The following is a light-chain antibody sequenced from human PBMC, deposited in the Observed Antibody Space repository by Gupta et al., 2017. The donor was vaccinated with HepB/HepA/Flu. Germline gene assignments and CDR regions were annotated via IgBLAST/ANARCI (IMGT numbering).Light chain of an antibody. CDR2: GAS. V-gene: IGKV1-12*01. CDR1: QSIGAW. CDR3: QQATSFPPT. Sequence: DIQMIQSPPSASASVGDRVTITCRVTQSIGAWLGWYQQKPGKAPKLLIYGASNLQSGVPSRFSGSGSGTDFSLTISSRQSEDFVAFYCQQATSFPPTFGQGTRLEI. J-gene: IGKJ5*01.